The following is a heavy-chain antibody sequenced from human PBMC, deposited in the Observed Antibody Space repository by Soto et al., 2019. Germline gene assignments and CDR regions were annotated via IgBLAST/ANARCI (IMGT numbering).Heavy chain of an antibody. V-gene: IGHV3-23*01. CDR3: ARRGSGSYYDY. CDR2: ISGSGDST. D-gene: IGHD1-26*01. Sequence: EVQLLESGGGLVQPGGSLRLSCAASGFTFSSYAMSWVRQAPGKGLEWVSAISGSGDSTYYADSVKGRFTVSRDNSKNPLYLQMNSLRAEDTAVYYCARRGSGSYYDYWGQGTLVTVSS. CDR1: GFTFSSYA. J-gene: IGHJ4*02.